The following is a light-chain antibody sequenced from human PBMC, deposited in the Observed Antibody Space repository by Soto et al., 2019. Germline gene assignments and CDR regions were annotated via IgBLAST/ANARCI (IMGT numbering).Light chain of an antibody. J-gene: IGKJ2*01. CDR1: QSLVYSDGNTY. Sequence: DVVMTQSPLSLPVTLGQPASISCRSSQSLVYSDGNTYLNWFQQRPGQSPRRLISNVSNRDSGVPDRFSGSGSGTDFTLKISRVEAEDVGVYYCMQGTLWPYTFGQGTKLEIK. CDR2: NVS. V-gene: IGKV2-30*01. CDR3: MQGTLWPYT.